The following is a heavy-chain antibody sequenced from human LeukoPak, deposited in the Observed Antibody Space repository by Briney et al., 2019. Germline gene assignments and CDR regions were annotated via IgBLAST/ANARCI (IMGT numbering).Heavy chain of an antibody. CDR1: GGTFSSYA. V-gene: IGHV1-69*05. CDR3: ARDFTAMDSAYYYYMDV. Sequence: SVKVSCKASGGTFSSYAISWVRQAPGQGLEWMGGIIPIFGTANYAQKFQGRVTITTDESTSTAYMELSSLRSEDTAVYYCARDFTAMDSAYYYYMDVWGKGTTVTVSS. CDR2: IIPIFGTA. J-gene: IGHJ6*03. D-gene: IGHD2-2*01.